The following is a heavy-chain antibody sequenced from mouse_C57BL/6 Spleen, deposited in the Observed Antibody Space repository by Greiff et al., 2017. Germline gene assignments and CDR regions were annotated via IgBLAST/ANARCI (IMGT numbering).Heavy chain of an antibody. J-gene: IGHJ3*01. V-gene: IGHV5-9-1*02. Sequence: EVKVEESGEGLVKPGGSLKLSCAASGFTFSSYAMSWVRQTPEKRLEWVAYISSGGDYIYYADTVKGRFTISRDNARNTLYLQMSSLKSEDTAMYYCTRDPPYLEIAYWGQGTLVTVSA. CDR3: TRDPPYLEIAY. D-gene: IGHD5-5*01. CDR2: ISSGGDYI. CDR1: GFTFSSYA.